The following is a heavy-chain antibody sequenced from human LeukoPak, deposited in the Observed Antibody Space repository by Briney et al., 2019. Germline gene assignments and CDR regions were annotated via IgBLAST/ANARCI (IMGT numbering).Heavy chain of an antibody. Sequence: PGGSLRLSCAASGFTFSSYWMSWVRQAPGKGLGWVANIKQDGSEKYYVDSVKGRFTISRDNAKNSLYLQMNSLRAEDTAVYYCATPYCSSTSCYHFNYWGQGTLVTVSS. V-gene: IGHV3-7*01. CDR2: IKQDGSEK. D-gene: IGHD2-2*01. J-gene: IGHJ4*02. CDR1: GFTFSSYW. CDR3: ATPYCSSTSCYHFNY.